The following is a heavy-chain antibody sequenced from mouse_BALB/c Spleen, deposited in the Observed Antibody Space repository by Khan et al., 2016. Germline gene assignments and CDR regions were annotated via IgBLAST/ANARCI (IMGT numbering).Heavy chain of an antibody. CDR1: GYSITSGYG. D-gene: IGHD1-2*01. Sequence: EVKLEVSGPGLVKPSQSLSLTCTVTGYSITSGYGWNWIRQFPGNKLEWMGYISYSGSTNYNPSLKSRISITRDTSKNQFYLQLNSVTTGDIATYYCARTARIKYWGQGTTLTVSS. CDR2: ISYSGST. J-gene: IGHJ2*01. V-gene: IGHV3-2*02. CDR3: ARTARIKY.